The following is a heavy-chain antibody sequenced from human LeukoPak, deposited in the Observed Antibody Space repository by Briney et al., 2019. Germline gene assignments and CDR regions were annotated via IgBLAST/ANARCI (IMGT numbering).Heavy chain of an antibody. Sequence: SETLSLTCTVSGGSISSYYWSWIRQPPGKGLEWIGYIYYSGSTNYNPSLKSRVTISVDTSENQFSLKLSSVTAADTAVYYCARNYYDSSGYYYFDYWGQGTLVTVSS. D-gene: IGHD3-22*01. CDR1: GGSISSYY. CDR3: ARNYYDSSGYYYFDY. CDR2: IYYSGST. J-gene: IGHJ4*02. V-gene: IGHV4-59*08.